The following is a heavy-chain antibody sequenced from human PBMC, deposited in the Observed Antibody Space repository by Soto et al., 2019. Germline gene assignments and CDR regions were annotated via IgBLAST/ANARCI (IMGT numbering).Heavy chain of an antibody. CDR2: IWYDGSNK. V-gene: IGHV3-33*01. J-gene: IGHJ4*02. CDR1: GFTFSSYG. Sequence: GGSLRLSCAASGFTFSSYGMHWVRQAPGKGLEWVAVIWYDGSNKYYADSVKGRFTISRDNSKNTLYLQMNSLRAEDTAVYYCARVGSSGWGFIDYWGQGTLVTVSS. CDR3: ARVGSSGWGFIDY. D-gene: IGHD6-19*01.